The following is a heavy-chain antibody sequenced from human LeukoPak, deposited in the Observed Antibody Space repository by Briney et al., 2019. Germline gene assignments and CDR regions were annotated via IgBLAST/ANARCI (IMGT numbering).Heavy chain of an antibody. V-gene: IGHV4-31*03. CDR2: IYYSGST. Sequence: PSETLSLTCTVSGGSISSGGYYWSWIRQHPGKGLEWIGYIYYSGSTHYNPSLKSRVTISVDTSKNQFSLKLGSVTAADTAVYYCARARAEGIVVVVAATAELEFDYWGQGTLVTVSS. D-gene: IGHD2-15*01. CDR1: GGSISSGGYY. J-gene: IGHJ4*02. CDR3: ARARAEGIVVVVAATAELEFDY.